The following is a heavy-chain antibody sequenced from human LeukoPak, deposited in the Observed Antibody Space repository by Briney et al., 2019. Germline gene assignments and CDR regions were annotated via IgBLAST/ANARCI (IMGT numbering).Heavy chain of an antibody. CDR2: IYYSGST. D-gene: IGHD3-16*01. J-gene: IGHJ4*02. Sequence: SQTLSLTCTVSGGSISSGDYYWSWIRQPPGKGLEWIGYIYYSGSTYYNPSLKSRVTISVDTSKNQFSLKLSSVTAADTAVYYCARRGRADYSGPLPPTNFDYWGQGTLVTVSS. V-gene: IGHV4-30-4*08. CDR3: ARRGRADYSGPLPPTNFDY. CDR1: GGSISSGDYY.